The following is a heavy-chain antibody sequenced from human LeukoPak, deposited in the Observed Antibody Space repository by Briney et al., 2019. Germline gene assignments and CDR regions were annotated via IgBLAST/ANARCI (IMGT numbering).Heavy chain of an antibody. CDR2: IYTSGST. CDR3: ARGYQLQPDAFDI. V-gene: IGHV4-4*08. J-gene: IGHJ3*02. CDR1: GGSFSGYY. Sequence: SETLSLTCAVYGGSFSGYYWSWIRQPPGKGLEWIGRIYTSGSTNYNPSLKSRVTISVDTSKNQFSLKLSSVTAADTAVYYCARGYQLQPDAFDIWGQGTMVTVSS. D-gene: IGHD2-2*01.